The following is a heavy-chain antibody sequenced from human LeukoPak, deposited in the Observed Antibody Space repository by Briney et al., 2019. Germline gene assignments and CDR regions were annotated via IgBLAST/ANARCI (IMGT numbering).Heavy chain of an antibody. CDR3: ASSLLGSSGWPESEYFHH. D-gene: IGHD6-19*01. CDR1: GGSISSSNW. CDR2: IYHSGST. J-gene: IGHJ1*01. Sequence: PSGTLSLTCAVSGGSISSSNWWSWVRQPPGKGLEWIGEIYHSGSTNYNASLKSRVTISVDTSKDQCSLKLTPVTAADTAVYYWASSLLGSSGWPESEYFHHWGQGTLVTVSS. V-gene: IGHV4-4*02.